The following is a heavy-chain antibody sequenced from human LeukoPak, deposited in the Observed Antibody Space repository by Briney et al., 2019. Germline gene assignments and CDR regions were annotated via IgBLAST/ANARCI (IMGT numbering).Heavy chain of an antibody. CDR2: IKSTTVGGTT. D-gene: IGHD4-23*01. Sequence: GGSLRLSCAVSGLTFSNAWMSWGRQAPREGLEWVGRIKSTTVGGTTEYAAPVKGRFTISRDDSKNTVYLQMNSLKTEDTAVYYCTTGPGNSGYWGQGTLVTVSS. CDR1: GLTFSNAW. CDR3: TTGPGNSGY. V-gene: IGHV3-15*01. J-gene: IGHJ4*02.